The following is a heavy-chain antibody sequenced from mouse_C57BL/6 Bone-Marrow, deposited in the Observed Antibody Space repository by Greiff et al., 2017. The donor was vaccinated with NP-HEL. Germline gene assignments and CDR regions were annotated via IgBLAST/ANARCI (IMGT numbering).Heavy chain of an antibody. J-gene: IGHJ2*01. CDR3: ARGGGYGSSLYFDY. Sequence: EVQLVESGPGLVKPSQSLSLTCSVTGYSITSGYYWNWIRQFPGNKLEWMGYISYDGSNNYNPSLKNRISITRDTSKNQFFLKLNSVTTEDTATYYCARGGGYGSSLYFDYWGQGTTLTVSS. CDR1: GYSITSGYY. CDR2: ISYDGSN. V-gene: IGHV3-6*01. D-gene: IGHD1-1*01.